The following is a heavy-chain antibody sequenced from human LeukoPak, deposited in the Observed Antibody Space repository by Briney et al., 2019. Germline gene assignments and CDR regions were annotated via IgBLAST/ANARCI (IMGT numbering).Heavy chain of an antibody. CDR2: IRYDGSNK. Sequence: GGSLRLSCAASGFTFSSYGMHWVRQAPGKGLEWVAFIRYDGSNKYYADSVKGRFTISRDNSKNTLYLQMNSLRAEDTAVYYCAKGPAFWSGPGGYYYYMDVWGKGTTVTVSS. D-gene: IGHD3-3*01. J-gene: IGHJ6*03. V-gene: IGHV3-30*02. CDR3: AKGPAFWSGPGGYYYYMDV. CDR1: GFTFSSYG.